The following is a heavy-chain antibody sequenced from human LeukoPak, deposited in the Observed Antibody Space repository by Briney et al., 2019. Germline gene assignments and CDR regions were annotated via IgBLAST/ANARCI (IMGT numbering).Heavy chain of an antibody. CDR2: ISSSSSYI. D-gene: IGHD3-10*01. CDR3: ARGMVRGVPAFDC. V-gene: IGHV3-21*01. CDR1: GFTFSSYS. Sequence: GGSLRLSCAASGFTFSSYSMNWVRQAPGKGLEWVSSISSSSSYIYYADSVKGRFTISRDNAKNSLYLQMNSLRAEDTAVYYCARGMVRGVPAFDCWGQGTLVTVSS. J-gene: IGHJ4*02.